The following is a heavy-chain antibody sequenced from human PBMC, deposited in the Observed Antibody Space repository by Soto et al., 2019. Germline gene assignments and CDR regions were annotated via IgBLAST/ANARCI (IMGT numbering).Heavy chain of an antibody. CDR1: VGLVRRGNYY. Sequence: PSETLSLTCTAPVGLVRRGNYYWSWIRKPPGKGLEWLGYIYYSGSTNYNPALKSRVTISVDTSKNQCSRKLSSVTAAATAVYYRARVSEAAAFSFDYWGQRTLVPVSS. V-gene: IGHV4-61*01. D-gene: IGHD6-13*01. CDR2: IYYSGST. J-gene: IGHJ4*02. CDR3: ARVSEAAAFSFDY.